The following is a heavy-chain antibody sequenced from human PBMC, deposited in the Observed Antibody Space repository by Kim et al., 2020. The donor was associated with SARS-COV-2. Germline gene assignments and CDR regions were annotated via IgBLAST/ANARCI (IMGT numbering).Heavy chain of an antibody. Sequence: WIGYIYYSGSTNYNPSLKSRVTISVDTSKNQFSLKLSSVTAADTAVYYCARHGTPRITMIVVAPGGMDVWGQGTTVTVSS. D-gene: IGHD3-22*01. V-gene: IGHV4-59*08. CDR2: IYYSGST. CDR3: ARHGTPRITMIVVAPGGMDV. J-gene: IGHJ6*02.